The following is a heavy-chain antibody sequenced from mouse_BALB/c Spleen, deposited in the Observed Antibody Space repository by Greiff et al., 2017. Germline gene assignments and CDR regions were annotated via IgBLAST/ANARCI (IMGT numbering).Heavy chain of an antibody. CDR1: GFNINDYY. D-gene: IGHD2-4*01. CDR2: IDPENGDT. Sequence: EVQLQQSGAELVRPGASVKLSCTASGFNINDYYMHWVKQRPEQGLEWIGWIDPENGDTEYAPKFQGKATMTADTSSNTAYLQLSSLTSEDTAVYYCNAGYDYDRGDYYAMDYWGQGTSVTVSS. CDR3: NAGYDYDRGDYYAMDY. V-gene: IGHV14-4*02. J-gene: IGHJ4*01.